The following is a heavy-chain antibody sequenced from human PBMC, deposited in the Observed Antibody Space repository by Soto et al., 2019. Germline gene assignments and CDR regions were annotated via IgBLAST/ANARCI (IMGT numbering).Heavy chain of an antibody. D-gene: IGHD6-19*01. V-gene: IGHV3-72*01. CDR1: GLIFSDYH. CDR3: AMLGGWSGGSSGMDV. J-gene: IGHJ6*02. Sequence: EVQLVESGGGLVQPGGSLRLSCAASGLIFSDYHMDWVRQAPGKGLEWVGRIRRKANSYTTEYAASVKGRFTNSRDDSKNSLYLQMQSLKSEDTAVYYCAMLGGWSGGSSGMDVWGQGTTVTVSS. CDR2: IRRKANSYTT.